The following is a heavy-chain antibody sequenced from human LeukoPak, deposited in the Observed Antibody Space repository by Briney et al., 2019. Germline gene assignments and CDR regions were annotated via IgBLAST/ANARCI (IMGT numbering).Heavy chain of an antibody. J-gene: IGHJ6*04. CDR3: ARASGSYGSGSYYYSGMDV. Sequence: SETLSLTCAVSGYSIGSGFYWGWIRQPPGKGLEWIGSIFHSGSTYYNPSLKSRVTISVDTSKNQFSQKLSSVTAADTALYYCARASGSYGSGSYYYSGMDVWGKGTTVTVSS. D-gene: IGHD3-10*01. CDR1: GYSIGSGFY. V-gene: IGHV4-38-2*01. CDR2: IFHSGST.